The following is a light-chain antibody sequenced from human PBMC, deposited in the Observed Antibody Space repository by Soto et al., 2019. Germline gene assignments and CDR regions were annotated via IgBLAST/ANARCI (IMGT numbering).Light chain of an antibody. V-gene: IGLV2-14*01. Sequence: QSVLTQPASVSGSPGQSITISCTGTSRDVGGFNFVSWYQHHPGKATKLMIFEVRKRPSGVSDRFSGSKSGNAASLTISGLQAEDEADYYCNAYTSSNTLVFGGGTKLTVL. J-gene: IGLJ2*01. CDR3: NAYTSSNTLV. CDR1: SRDVGGFNF. CDR2: EVR.